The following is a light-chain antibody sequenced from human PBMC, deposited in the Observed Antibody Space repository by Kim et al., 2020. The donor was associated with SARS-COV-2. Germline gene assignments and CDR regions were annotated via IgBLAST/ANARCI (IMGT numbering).Light chain of an antibody. CDR2: KAP. CDR1: QSISSW. J-gene: IGKJ1*01. V-gene: IGKV1-5*03. Sequence: DIQMTQSPSTLSASVGDRVTITCRASQSISSWLAWYQQKPGKAPKHLIYKAPNLETGVPSRFSGSGSGTEFTLTISSLQPDDVGTYYCQQYKSYTWSFGQGTKVDIK. CDR3: QQYKSYTWS.